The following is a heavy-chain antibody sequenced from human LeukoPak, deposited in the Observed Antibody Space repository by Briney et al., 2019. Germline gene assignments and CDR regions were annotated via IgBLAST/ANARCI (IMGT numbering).Heavy chain of an antibody. J-gene: IGHJ4*02. D-gene: IGHD2-15*01. CDR2: IHYRGSG. V-gene: IGHV4-34*01. Sequence: SETLSLTCAVYGGSFSGYYWSWVRQSPGKGLEWIAEIHYRGSGSYNPSLKSRVTISGDPSKNQVSLRVTSVTAADTAEYYCARGILSGYYFDSWGQGSLVTVSS. CDR3: ARGILSGYYFDS. CDR1: GGSFSGYY.